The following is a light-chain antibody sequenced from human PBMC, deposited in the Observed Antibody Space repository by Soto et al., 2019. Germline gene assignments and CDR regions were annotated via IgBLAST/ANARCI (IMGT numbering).Light chain of an antibody. J-gene: IGLJ7*01. Sequence: QSVLTQPPSASGSPGQSVTISCTGTSSDVGDYNYVSWYQQHPGKAPKLMIYDVNKRPSGVPDRFSGSKSGSTASLTVSGLQAEDEADYYCSSYAGSNNYVFGTGTQLTVL. CDR2: DVN. CDR1: SSDVGDYNY. V-gene: IGLV2-8*01. CDR3: SSYAGSNNYV.